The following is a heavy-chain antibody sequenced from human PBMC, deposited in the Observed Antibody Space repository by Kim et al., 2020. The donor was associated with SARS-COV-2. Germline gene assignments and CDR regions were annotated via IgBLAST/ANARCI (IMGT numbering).Heavy chain of an antibody. D-gene: IGHD4-17*01. Sequence: YYNPSLKGRVTISVDTSKNQFSLKLSSVTAADTAVYYCARDDYGDYSFDYWGQGTLVTVSS. J-gene: IGHJ4*02. CDR3: ARDDYGDYSFDY. V-gene: IGHV4-31*02.